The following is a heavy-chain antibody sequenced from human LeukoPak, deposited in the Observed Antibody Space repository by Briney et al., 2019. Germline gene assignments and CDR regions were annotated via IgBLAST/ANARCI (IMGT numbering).Heavy chain of an antibody. D-gene: IGHD3-9*01. V-gene: IGHV4-39*01. J-gene: IGHJ4*02. CDR1: GASLSSSSYY. Sequence: SETLSLTCTVSGASLSSSSYYWGWVRQPPGRGLEWLGSIYYSGSTYYNPSLKSRVTISVDTSKNQFSLKLSSVTATDTAVHYCARQDYDILTGYYPFDYWGQGTLVTVSS. CDR3: ARQDYDILTGYYPFDY. CDR2: IYYSGST.